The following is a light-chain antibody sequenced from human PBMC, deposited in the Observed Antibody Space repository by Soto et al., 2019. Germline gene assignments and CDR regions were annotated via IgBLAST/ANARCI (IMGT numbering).Light chain of an antibody. Sequence: SRSQSVSTNLAWYQQEPGQGPRLLIFGASTRATGIPARFSGCGYGTEFTLTLRSLHSYYFALPYSKRHPTRLPVDFAQGTRLEIK. V-gene: IGKV3-15*01. J-gene: IGKJ5*01. CDR2: GAS. CDR3: KRHPTRLPVD. CDR1: QSVSTN.